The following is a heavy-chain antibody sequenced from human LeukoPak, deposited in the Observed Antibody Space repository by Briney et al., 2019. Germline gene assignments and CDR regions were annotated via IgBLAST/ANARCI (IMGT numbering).Heavy chain of an antibody. CDR2: ISSSSSYI. V-gene: IGHV3-21*01. Sequence: GGSLRLSCAASGFTFSSYSMNWVRQAPGKGLEWVSSISSSSSYIYYADSVTGRFTISRDNAKNSLYLQLNSLRAEDTAVYFCSRGYSSATGVDYWGQGTLVTVSS. J-gene: IGHJ4*02. CDR1: GFTFSSYS. CDR3: SRGYSSATGVDY. D-gene: IGHD6-25*01.